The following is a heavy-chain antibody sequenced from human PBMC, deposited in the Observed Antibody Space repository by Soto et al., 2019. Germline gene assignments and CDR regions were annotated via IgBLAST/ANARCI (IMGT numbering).Heavy chain of an antibody. V-gene: IGHV3-21*01. CDR2: ISSSSTYI. CDR3: ARPQGYGGNWGYYFDY. D-gene: IGHD7-27*01. CDR1: GFTFTSYS. J-gene: IGHJ4*02. Sequence: EVQLVESGGGLVKPGGSLRLSCAASGFTFTSYSMNWVRQAPGKGLEWVSSISSSSTYIYYADSVKGRFTISRDNAKNSLYLQRNSLRAEDTAVYYCARPQGYGGNWGYYFDYWGQGTLVTVSS.